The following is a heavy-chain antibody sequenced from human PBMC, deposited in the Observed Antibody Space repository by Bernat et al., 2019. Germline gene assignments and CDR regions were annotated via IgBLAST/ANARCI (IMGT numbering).Heavy chain of an antibody. CDR2: ISYDGSNK. CDR1: GFTFSSYG. J-gene: IGHJ4*02. V-gene: IGHV3-30*18. D-gene: IGHD6-13*01. CDR3: AKDGSVAAAGTWAYYFDF. Sequence: QVQLVESGGGVVQPGRSLRLSCAASGFTFSSYGMHWVRQAPGKGLEWVAVISYDGSNKYYADSVKGRFTISRDNSKNTLYLQMNSLRAEDEAVYYCAKDGSVAAAGTWAYYFDFWGQGTLVTVSS.